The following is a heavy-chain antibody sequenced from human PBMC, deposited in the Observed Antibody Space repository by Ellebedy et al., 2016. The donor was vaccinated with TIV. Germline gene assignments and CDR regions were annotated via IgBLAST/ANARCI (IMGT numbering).Heavy chain of an antibody. D-gene: IGHD3-9*01. Sequence: AASVKVSCKASGYTFTNYGITWVRQAPGQGLEWMGGIIPVFGTTNYAQRFQGRLTITADESTSTAHMELTSLRSEDTAVYYCARVAAHDYDVFFYGMDVWGQGTTVTVSS. J-gene: IGHJ6*02. CDR2: IIPVFGTT. CDR1: GYTFTNYG. CDR3: ARVAAHDYDVFFYGMDV. V-gene: IGHV1-69*13.